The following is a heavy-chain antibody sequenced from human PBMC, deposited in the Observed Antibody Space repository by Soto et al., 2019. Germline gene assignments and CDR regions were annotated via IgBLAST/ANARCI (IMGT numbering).Heavy chain of an antibody. CDR1: ADSFSGAEYY. J-gene: IGHJ4*02. D-gene: IGHD6-19*01. CDR3: ARGPAYIDGWRTFDL. V-gene: IGHV4-61*08. Sequence: PSETLSLPCTVSADSFSGAEYYWSWIRQPLGKGPEWIGYTYYNGDTKYNPALRSRVTMSEDTSKNQFSLRLSSVTAADTAVYFCARGPAYIDGWRTFDLWGRGILVTVSS. CDR2: TYYNGDT.